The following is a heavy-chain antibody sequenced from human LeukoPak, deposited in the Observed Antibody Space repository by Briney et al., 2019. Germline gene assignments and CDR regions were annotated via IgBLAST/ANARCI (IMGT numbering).Heavy chain of an antibody. J-gene: IGHJ4*02. CDR1: GGTFSSYA. Sequence: ASVKVSCKASGGTFSSYAISWVRQAPGQGLEWMGGIIPIFGTANYAQKFQGRVTITADESTSTAYMELSSLRSEDMAVYYCATLVGGQGGFSVIAHFDYWGQGTLVTVSS. CDR3: ATLVGGQGGFSVIAHFDY. D-gene: IGHD3-16*01. V-gene: IGHV1-69*13. CDR2: IIPIFGTA.